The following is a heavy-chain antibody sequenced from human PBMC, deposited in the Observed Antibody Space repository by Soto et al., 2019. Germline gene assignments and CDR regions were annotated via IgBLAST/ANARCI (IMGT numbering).Heavy chain of an antibody. CDR3: ARKYSSSWPRAGWFDP. CDR1: GGTFSSYA. V-gene: IGHV1-69*13. J-gene: IGHJ5*02. Sequence: ASVKVSCKACGGTFSSYAISWVRQAPGQGLEWMGGIIPIFGTANYAQKFQGRVTITADESTSTAYMELSSLRSEDTAVYYCARKYSSSWPRAGWFDPWGQGTLVTVSS. CDR2: IIPIFGTA. D-gene: IGHD6-13*01.